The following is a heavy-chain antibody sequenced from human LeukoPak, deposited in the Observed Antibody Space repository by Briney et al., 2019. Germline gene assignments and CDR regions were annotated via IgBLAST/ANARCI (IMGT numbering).Heavy chain of an antibody. D-gene: IGHD6-13*01. CDR1: GGSISSYY. V-gene: IGHV4-59*08. J-gene: IGHJ4*02. Sequence: SETLFLTCTVSGGSISSYYWSWIRQPPGKGLEWIGYIYYSGSTNYNPSLKSRVTISVDTSKNQFSLKLSSVTAADTAVYYCARTGHPNSSSWYFDYWGQGTLVTVSS. CDR2: IYYSGST. CDR3: ARTGHPNSSSWYFDY.